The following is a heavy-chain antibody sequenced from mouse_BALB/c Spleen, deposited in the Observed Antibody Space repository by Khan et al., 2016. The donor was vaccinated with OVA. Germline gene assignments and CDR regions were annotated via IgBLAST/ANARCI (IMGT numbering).Heavy chain of an antibody. V-gene: IGHV9-3-1*01. J-gene: IGHJ4*01. CDR3: TRRISYFALDY. CDR1: GYTFTNYG. D-gene: IGHD2-4*01. CDR2: INTYTGEP. Sequence: QIQLVQSGPELKKPGETVKISCKASGYTFTNYGMNWVKQASGKGLKWMGWINTYTGEPTYADDFKGRFAFSLETSASTAYLQINNLKNEDTATYFCTRRISYFALDYWGQGTSVTVSS.